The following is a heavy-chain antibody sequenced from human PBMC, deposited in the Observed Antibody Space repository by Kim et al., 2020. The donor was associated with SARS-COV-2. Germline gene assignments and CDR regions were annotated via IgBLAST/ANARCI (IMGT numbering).Heavy chain of an antibody. CDR3: ARGTTGTPGMDY. J-gene: IGHJ4*02. Sequence: GGSLRLSCAASGFIFSNYWIHWVRQAPGKGLEWVANIRQDGSENVDSVKGRFTISRDNAKNSVYLQMNSLRAEDTAVYYCARGTTGTPGMDYWGQGTLVPGSS. CDR1: GFIFSNYW. V-gene: IGHV3-7*03. D-gene: IGHD1-1*01. CDR2: IRQDGSE.